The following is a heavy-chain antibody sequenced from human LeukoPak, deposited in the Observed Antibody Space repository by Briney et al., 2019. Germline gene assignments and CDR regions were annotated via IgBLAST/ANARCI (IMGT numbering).Heavy chain of an antibody. CDR1: GFTFSSYA. CDR3: ARDSSGWFDY. D-gene: IGHD6-19*01. J-gene: IGHJ4*02. Sequence: GGSLRLSCAASGFTFSSYAMRWVRQAPGKGLEWVAVISYDGSNKYYADSVKGRFTISRDNSKNTLYLQMNSLRAEDTAVYYCARDSSGWFDYWGQGTLVTVSS. CDR2: ISYDGSNK. V-gene: IGHV3-30*04.